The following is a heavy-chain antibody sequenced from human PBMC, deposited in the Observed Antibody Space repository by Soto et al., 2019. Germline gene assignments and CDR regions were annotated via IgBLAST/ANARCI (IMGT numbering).Heavy chain of an antibody. CDR3: ARQSSSYPNYYYYGMDV. CDR2: IYPGDSDT. J-gene: IGHJ6*02. D-gene: IGHD6-6*01. V-gene: IGHV5-51*01. Sequence: GESLKISCKGSGYSFTSYWIGWVRQMPGKGLEWMGIIYPGDSDTRYSPSFQGQVTISADKSISTAYLQWSSLKASDTAMYYCARQSSSYPNYYYYGMDVWGQGTTVTVSS. CDR1: GYSFTSYW.